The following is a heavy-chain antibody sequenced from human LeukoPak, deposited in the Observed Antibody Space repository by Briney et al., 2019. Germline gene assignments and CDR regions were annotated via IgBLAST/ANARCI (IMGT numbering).Heavy chain of an antibody. CDR2: VSASGTS. CDR3: ATWSYSSVFHRLDY. CDR1: GDSTSSYY. V-gene: IGHV4-4*07. D-gene: IGHD5/OR15-5a*01. Sequence: PSETLSLTCTVSGDSTSSYYWSWIRQPAGKGLQWIGRVSASGTSDYNPSLKSRVTMSVDTSKNQFSLQLISVTAADTAVYYCATWSYSSVFHRLDYWSQGILVTVSS. J-gene: IGHJ4*02.